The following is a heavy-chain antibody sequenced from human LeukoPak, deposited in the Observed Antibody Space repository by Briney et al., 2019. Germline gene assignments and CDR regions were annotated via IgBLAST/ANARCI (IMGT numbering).Heavy chain of an antibody. J-gene: IGHJ3*02. CDR2: INHSGST. Sequence: PSETLSLTCAVYGGSFSGYYWSWIRQPPGKGLEWIGEINHSGSTNYNPSLKSRVTISVDTSKNQFSLKVTSVTAADTAVYYCARDLGQDLTDAFDIWGQGAMVTVSS. CDR1: GGSFSGYY. CDR3: ARDLGQDLTDAFDI. V-gene: IGHV4-34*01.